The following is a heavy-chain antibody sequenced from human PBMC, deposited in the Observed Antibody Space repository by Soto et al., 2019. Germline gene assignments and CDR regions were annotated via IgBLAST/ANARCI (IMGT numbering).Heavy chain of an antibody. D-gene: IGHD1-26*01. J-gene: IGHJ6*02. CDR1: GDSFAGYW. CDR3: ARHGFPSGSYYAYYYYYGMDV. CDR2: IDPSDSYT. Sequence: PXEFLKISFKGCGDSFAGYWLSWVRQITGKGLEWVGRIDPSDSYTNYSPSFQGHVTISADKSISTAYLQWSSLKASDTAMYYCARHGFPSGSYYAYYYYYGMDVWGQGTTVTVSS. V-gene: IGHV5-10-1*01.